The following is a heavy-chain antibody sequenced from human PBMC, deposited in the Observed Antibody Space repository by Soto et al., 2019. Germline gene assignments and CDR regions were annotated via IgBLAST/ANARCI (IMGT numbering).Heavy chain of an antibody. V-gene: IGHV3-48*02. CDR3: ARQGPYGDHEL. CDR2: DGADGAI. D-gene: IGHD4-17*01. Sequence: EVQLAESGGGLVQPGGSLTVSCEVSGFSLSSYSMNWVRQAPGKGLEWVSHDGADGAILYADSVRGRFTVSRDNAKNSLYLHMNILRDGDTAVYYCARQGPYGDHELWGQGTLVTVSS. J-gene: IGHJ4*02. CDR1: GFSLSSYS.